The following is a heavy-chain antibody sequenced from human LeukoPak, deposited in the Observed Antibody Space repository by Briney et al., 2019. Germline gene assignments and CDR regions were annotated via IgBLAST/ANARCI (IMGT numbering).Heavy chain of an antibody. J-gene: IGHJ4*02. V-gene: IGHV1-2*04. CDR2: INPNGDVT. CDR3: ATGDYFDF. CDR1: GYTFSGYY. Sequence: ASVKVSWKASGYTFSGYYVHWVRQAPGQGLEWMGRINPNGDVTNYAQNFQGWVTLTRDTSISTAYMELSRLRSDDTAVYYCATGDYFDFWGQGTLVTVSS.